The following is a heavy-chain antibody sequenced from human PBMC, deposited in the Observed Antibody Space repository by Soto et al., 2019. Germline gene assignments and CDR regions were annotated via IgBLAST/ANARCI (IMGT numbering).Heavy chain of an antibody. CDR1: GGSISSYY. J-gene: IGHJ3*02. V-gene: IGHV4-59*01. CDR2: IYYSGST. Sequence: LSLTCTVSGGSISSYYWSWIRQPPGKGLGWIGYIYYSGSTNYNPSLKSRVTISVDTSKNQFSLKLSSVTAADTAVYYCARDLGPDAFAIWGQGTMVTVSS. CDR3: ARDLGPDAFAI.